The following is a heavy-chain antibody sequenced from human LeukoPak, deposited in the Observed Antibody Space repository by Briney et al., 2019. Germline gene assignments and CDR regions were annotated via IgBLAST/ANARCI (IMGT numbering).Heavy chain of an antibody. CDR1: GFTFDNYT. CDR3: AKDIYGSESSYGMDV. J-gene: IGHJ6*02. D-gene: IGHD3-10*01. V-gene: IGHV3-43*02. Sequence: GGSLRLSCAASGFTFDNYTMHWVRQAPGRGLEWVSLISGDGGSTYYTDSVKGRFTISRDNSKNSLYLQMNSLRTEDTALYYCAKDIYGSESSYGMDVWGQGTTVTVSS. CDR2: ISGDGGST.